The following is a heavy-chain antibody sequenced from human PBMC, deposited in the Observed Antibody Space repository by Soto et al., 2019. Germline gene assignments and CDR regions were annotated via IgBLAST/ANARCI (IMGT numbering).Heavy chain of an antibody. J-gene: IGHJ5*02. CDR1: GFSLSNARMG. Sequence: QVTLKESGPVLVKPTETLTLTCTVSGFSLSNARMGVSWIRQPPGKALEWLAHIFSNDEKSYSTSLKSRLTITKDTSKIQVVLTMTNMTTVDTATYYCTRSYYDILTVNWFDPWGQGTLVTVSS. CDR3: TRSYYDILTVNWFDP. CDR2: IFSNDEK. D-gene: IGHD3-9*01. V-gene: IGHV2-26*01.